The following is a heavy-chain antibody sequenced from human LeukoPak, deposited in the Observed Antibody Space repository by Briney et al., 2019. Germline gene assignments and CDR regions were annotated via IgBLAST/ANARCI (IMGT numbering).Heavy chain of an antibody. J-gene: IGHJ4*02. CDR3: ARDEELQRGFIIVVPAAIGY. CDR1: GGTFSSYA. Sequence: GASVKVSCKASGGTFSSYAISWVRQAPGQGLEWMGGIIPIFGTANYAQKFQGRVTITTDESTSTAYMELSSLRSEDTAVYYCARDEELQRGFIIVVPAAIGYWGQETLVTVSS. CDR2: IIPIFGTA. D-gene: IGHD2-2*01. V-gene: IGHV1-69*05.